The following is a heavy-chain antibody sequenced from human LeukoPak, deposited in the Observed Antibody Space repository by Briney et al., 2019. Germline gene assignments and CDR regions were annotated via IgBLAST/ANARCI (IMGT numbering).Heavy chain of an antibody. CDR1: GGSISSYY. CDR2: IYYSGST. Sequence: PSETLSLTCTVSGGSISSYYWRWIRQPPGKGLEWIGYIYYSGSTNYNPSLKSRVTISVDTSKNQFSLKLSSVTAADTAVYYCAREAVGYGSGSYFFDYWGQGTLVTVSS. J-gene: IGHJ4*02. D-gene: IGHD3-10*01. V-gene: IGHV4-59*01. CDR3: AREAVGYGSGSYFFDY.